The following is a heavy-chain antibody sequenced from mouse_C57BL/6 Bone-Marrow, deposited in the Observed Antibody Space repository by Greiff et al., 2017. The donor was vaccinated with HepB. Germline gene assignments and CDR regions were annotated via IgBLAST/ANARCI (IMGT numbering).Heavy chain of an antibody. D-gene: IGHD1-1*01. CDR3: ARPPYYYGSSYWYFDV. CDR1: GFTFSDYY. J-gene: IGHJ1*03. CDR2: ISNGGGST. Sequence: EVKLMESGGGLVQPGGSLKLSCAASGFTFSDYYMYWVRQTPEKRLEWVAYISNGGGSTYYPDTVKGRFTISRDNAKNTLYLQMSRLKSEDTAMYYCARPPYYYGSSYWYFDVWGTGTTVTVSS. V-gene: IGHV5-12*01.